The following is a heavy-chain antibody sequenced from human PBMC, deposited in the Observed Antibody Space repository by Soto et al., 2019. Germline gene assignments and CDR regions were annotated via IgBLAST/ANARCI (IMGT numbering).Heavy chain of an antibody. CDR3: ANDAWAAYSFGY. Sequence: VQLLESGGGLVQPGGSLRLSCAASGFTFSSYVMNWVRLAPGKGLEWVSAISGNGGSTYYADSVKGRFTISRDTSKNTLYLQMNSLRDEDTAVYYCANDAWAAYSFGYWGQGTLGTVSS. D-gene: IGHD2-15*01. CDR2: ISGNGGST. CDR1: GFTFSSYV. J-gene: IGHJ4*02. V-gene: IGHV3-23*01.